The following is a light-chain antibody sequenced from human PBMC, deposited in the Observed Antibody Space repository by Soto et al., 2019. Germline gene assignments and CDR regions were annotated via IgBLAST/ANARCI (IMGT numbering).Light chain of an antibody. V-gene: IGKV1-5*01. CDR3: QQYNSYSWT. Sequence: DIQMTQSPSTLSASVGGRVTITCRASQSISSWLAWYQQKPGKAPKLLIYDASSLESGVPSRFSGSGSGTEFTLTISSLQPDDFATYYCQQYNSYSWTLGQGTKVDIK. CDR1: QSISSW. J-gene: IGKJ1*01. CDR2: DAS.